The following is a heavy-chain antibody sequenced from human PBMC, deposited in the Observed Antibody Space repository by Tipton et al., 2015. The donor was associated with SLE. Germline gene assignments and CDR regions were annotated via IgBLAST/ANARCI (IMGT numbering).Heavy chain of an antibody. V-gene: IGHV3-33*03. CDR2: IWYDGSIK. J-gene: IGHJ6*02. CDR3: GKDMLPGGLDV. D-gene: IGHD3-10*02. CDR1: GFNFGGYG. Sequence: QLVQSGGGVVQPGQSLRLSCAASGFNFGGYGMHWVRQAPGKGLEWVGVIWYDGSIKYYADSVKGRFTISRDNAKNILFLEMNSLRTEDTALYYCGKDMLPGGLDVWGHGTTVTVSS.